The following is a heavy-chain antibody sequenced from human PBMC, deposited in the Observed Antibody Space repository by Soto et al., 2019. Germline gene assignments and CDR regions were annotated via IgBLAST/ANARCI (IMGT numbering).Heavy chain of an antibody. V-gene: IGHV1-69*13. CDR1: GGTFSSYA. CDR2: IIPIFGTA. J-gene: IGHJ4*02. CDR3: ACGGDHIVIGYCFDY. Sequence: SVKVSCKASGGTFSSYAISWVRQAPGQGLEWVGGIIPIFGTANYAQKFQGRVTITADESTSTAYMELSSLRSEDTAVYYFACGGDHIVIGYCFDYWCQGTLVTVSS. D-gene: IGHD2-21*01.